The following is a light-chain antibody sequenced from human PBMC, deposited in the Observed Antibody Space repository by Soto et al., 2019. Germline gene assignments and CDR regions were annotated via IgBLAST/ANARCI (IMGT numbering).Light chain of an antibody. CDR2: DAS. CDR1: QDIRNY. CDR3: HQYDNVTL. J-gene: IGKJ4*01. Sequence: DIQMTPSPSSLSASVGDRVTITCQASQDIRNYLNWYQQQPGKAPKLLLYDASNLETGVPSRFSGSGSGTDFTFSVSSLQPEDIATYYCHQYDNVTLFGGGTKVEIK. V-gene: IGKV1-33*01.